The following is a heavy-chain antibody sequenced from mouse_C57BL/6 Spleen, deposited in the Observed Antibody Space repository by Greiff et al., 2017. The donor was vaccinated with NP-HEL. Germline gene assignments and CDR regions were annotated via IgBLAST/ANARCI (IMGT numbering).Heavy chain of an antibody. CDR2: IRSKSSNYAT. D-gene: IGHD2-3*01. CDR3: GRDKGPIYDGYYWFAY. J-gene: IGHJ3*01. V-gene: IGHV10-3*01. CDR1: GFTFNTYA. Sequence: EVQLVESGGGLVQPKGSLKLSCAASGFTFNTYAMHWVRQAPGKGLEWVARIRSKSSNYATYYADSVKDRFTISRDDSQSMLYLQMNNLKTEDTAMYYGGRDKGPIYDGYYWFAYWGQGTLVTVSA.